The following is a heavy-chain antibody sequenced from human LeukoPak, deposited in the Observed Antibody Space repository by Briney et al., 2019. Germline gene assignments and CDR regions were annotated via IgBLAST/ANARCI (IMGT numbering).Heavy chain of an antibody. D-gene: IGHD3-22*01. CDR1: GGSISSGSYY. J-gene: IGHJ3*02. CDR3: ARDRTGYYDSSGYPLDAFDI. CDR2: IYTSGST. V-gene: IGHV4-61*02. Sequence: SQTLSLTCTVSGGSISSGSYYWRWIRQPAGKGLEWIERIYTSGSTNYNPSLKSRVTISVDTSKNQFSLKLSSVTAAGTAVYYCARDRTGYYDSSGYPLDAFDIWGQGTMVTVSS.